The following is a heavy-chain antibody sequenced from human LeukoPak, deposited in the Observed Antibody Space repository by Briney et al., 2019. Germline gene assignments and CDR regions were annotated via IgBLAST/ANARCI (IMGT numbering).Heavy chain of an antibody. J-gene: IGHJ4*02. Sequence: SETLSLTCTVSGRSITRDSYYWGWIRQPPGKGLELIGSIYYSGTPYYNPSLNSRVTISVDTSKNQFSLKLSSVTAADTAVYYCARGGLGANPFDYWGQGTLVTVSS. D-gene: IGHD1-26*01. V-gene: IGHV4-39*07. CDR2: IYYSGTP. CDR3: ARGGLGANPFDY. CDR1: GRSITRDSYY.